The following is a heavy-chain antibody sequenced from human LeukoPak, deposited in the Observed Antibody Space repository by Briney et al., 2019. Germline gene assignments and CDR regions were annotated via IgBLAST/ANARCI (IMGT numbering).Heavy chain of an antibody. V-gene: IGHV3-7*01. J-gene: IGHJ4*02. CDR3: AREIQGGSCYNY. D-gene: IGHD2-15*01. CDR2: IKQDGSEK. CDR1: GFTFSNYA. Sequence: PGGSLRLSCTASGFTFSNYAMSWVRQAPGKGLEWVANIKQDGSEKYYVDSVKGRFTISRDNAKNSLYLQMNSLRAEDTAVYYCAREIQGGSCYNYWGQGTLVTVSS.